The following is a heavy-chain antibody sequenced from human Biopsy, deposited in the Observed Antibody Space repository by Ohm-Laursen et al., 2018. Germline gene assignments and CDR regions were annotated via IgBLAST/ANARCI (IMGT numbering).Heavy chain of an antibody. V-gene: IGHV3-74*01. Sequence: GSLRLSCTASGFTFSNYYMHWVRQAPGKGLLWVSRIKRDGTTTDYAESVKGRSTIPRDNAKNTLYLQMNSLRAEDTAVYYCARGGFFAYSTFDYWGQGALVTVST. D-gene: IGHD4-11*01. CDR1: GFTFSNYY. CDR2: IKRDGTTT. CDR3: ARGGFFAYSTFDY. J-gene: IGHJ4*02.